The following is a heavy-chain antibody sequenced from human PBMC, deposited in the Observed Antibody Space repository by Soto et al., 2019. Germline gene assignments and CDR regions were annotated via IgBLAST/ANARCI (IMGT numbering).Heavy chain of an antibody. CDR3: AVKYYDFWSGSYYYYGMDV. J-gene: IGHJ6*02. CDR2: IYYSGST. D-gene: IGHD3-3*01. V-gene: IGHV4-61*01. CDR1: GGSVSSGSYY. Sequence: SETLSLTCTVSGGSVSSGSYYWSWIRQPPGKGLEWIGYIYYSGSTNYNPSLKSRVTISVDTSKNQFSLKLSSVTAADTAVYYCAVKYYDFWSGSYYYYGMDVWGQGTMVTVSS.